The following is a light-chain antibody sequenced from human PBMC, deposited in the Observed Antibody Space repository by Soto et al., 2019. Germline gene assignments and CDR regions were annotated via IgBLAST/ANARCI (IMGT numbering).Light chain of an antibody. Sequence: DIQMTQSQSSLSASVGDRVTITCQASQNINNYLNWYQQKPGRAPKLLIYDASNLEAGVPSRFRGSGSGTDFTFTISRLQPEDIATYYGQQYENLPTFGQGTRLDIK. V-gene: IGKV1-33*01. CDR3: QQYENLPT. CDR2: DAS. J-gene: IGKJ5*01. CDR1: QNINNY.